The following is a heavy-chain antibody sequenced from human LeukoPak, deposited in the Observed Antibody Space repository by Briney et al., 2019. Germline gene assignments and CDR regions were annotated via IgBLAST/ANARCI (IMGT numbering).Heavy chain of an antibody. V-gene: IGHV4-61*02. Sequence: PSQTLSLTCTVSGGSISSGSYYWSWIRQPAGKGLEWIGRIYTSGSTNYNPSLKSRVTISVDTSKNQFSLKLSSVTAADTAVYYCATRRSYYCGGDCYAFDIWGQGTMVTVSS. J-gene: IGHJ3*02. CDR3: ATRRSYYCGGDCYAFDI. CDR2: IYTSGST. CDR1: GGSISSGSYY. D-gene: IGHD2-21*01.